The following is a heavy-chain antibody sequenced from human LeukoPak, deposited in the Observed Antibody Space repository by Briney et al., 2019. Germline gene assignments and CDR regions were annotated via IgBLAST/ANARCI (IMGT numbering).Heavy chain of an antibody. J-gene: IGHJ3*02. V-gene: IGHV4-4*02. Sequence: AGTLTLTCAVSGGSISRSNWWSWLRQPPGKGLGCIWEIYHSGYINYNLSLKRRVTISVDKSKNQFSMKLSCVTGADTAVYYCVLRITILGDAFDIWGQGKMVTVSS. CDR3: VLRITILGDAFDI. CDR2: IYHSGYI. D-gene: IGHD3-10*01. CDR1: GGSISRSNW.